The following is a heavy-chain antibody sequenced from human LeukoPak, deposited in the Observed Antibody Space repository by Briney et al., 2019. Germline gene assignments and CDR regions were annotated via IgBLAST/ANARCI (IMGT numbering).Heavy chain of an antibody. CDR2: ISSSSSTI. CDR1: GFTFSDYY. CDR3: AREGVGMITFGGVIVQFSPYFDY. Sequence: GGSLRLSCAASGFTFSDYYMSWIRQAPGKGLEWVSYISSSSSTIYYADSVKGRFTISRDNAKNSLYLQMNSLRDEDTAVYYCAREGVGMITFGGVIVQFSPYFDYWGQGTLVTVSS. D-gene: IGHD3-16*02. J-gene: IGHJ4*02. V-gene: IGHV3-11*04.